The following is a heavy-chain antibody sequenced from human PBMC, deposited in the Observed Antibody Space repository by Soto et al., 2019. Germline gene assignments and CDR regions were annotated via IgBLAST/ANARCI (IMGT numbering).Heavy chain of an antibody. CDR3: AKGDWSGGRCYRGFAY. CDR2: VSASGSIT. CDR1: GFTFSSYD. Sequence: EVQVLESGGGLVQPGGSLRLSCAASGFTFSSYDMNWVRQAPGKGLEWVSGVSASGSITSYADSSKGRFTISRDNAKNTVFLQMTGLRAEDTAVYFCAKGDWSGGRCYRGFAYWGQGTLVTVSS. D-gene: IGHD2-15*01. J-gene: IGHJ4*02. V-gene: IGHV3-23*01.